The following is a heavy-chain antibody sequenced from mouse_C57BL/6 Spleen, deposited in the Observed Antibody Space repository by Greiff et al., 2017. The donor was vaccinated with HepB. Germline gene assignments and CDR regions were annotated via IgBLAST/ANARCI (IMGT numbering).Heavy chain of an antibody. J-gene: IGHJ1*03. CDR1: GYTFTDYE. CDR2: IDPETGGT. Sequence: VQLQQSGAELVRPGASVTLSCKASGYTFTDYEMHWVKQTPVHGLEWIGAIDPETGGTAYNQKFKGKAILTADKSSSTAYMELRSLTSEDSAVYYCTRSDYPYYWYFDVWGTGTTVTVSS. V-gene: IGHV1-15*01. CDR3: TRSDYPYYWYFDV. D-gene: IGHD2-13*01.